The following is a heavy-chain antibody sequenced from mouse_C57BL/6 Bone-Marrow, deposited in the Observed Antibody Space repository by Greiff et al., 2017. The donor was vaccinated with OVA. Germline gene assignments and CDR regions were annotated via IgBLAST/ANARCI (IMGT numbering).Heavy chain of an antibody. Sequence: EVQGVESGGGLVQPGGSMKLSCVASGFTFSNYWMNWVRQSPEKGLEWVAQIRLKSDNYATHYAESVKGRFTISSDDSKSSVYLQMNNLRAEDTGIYYCTGERYFDYWGQGTTLTVSS. CDR1: GFTFSNYW. V-gene: IGHV6-3*01. CDR2: IRLKSDNYAT. J-gene: IGHJ2*01. CDR3: TGERYFDY.